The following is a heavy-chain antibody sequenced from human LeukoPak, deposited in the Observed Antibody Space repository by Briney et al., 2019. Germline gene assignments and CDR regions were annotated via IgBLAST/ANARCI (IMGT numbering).Heavy chain of an antibody. D-gene: IGHD4-17*01. Sequence: GGSLRLSCAASGFTFSSHGMSWVRQAPGKGLEWVSGISGSGGGTFYADSVRGRFTISRDNSKNTVYLQMNSLRAEDTAVYYCAKSATTVTSNFEYWGQGTLVTVSS. CDR2: ISGSGGGT. J-gene: IGHJ4*02. V-gene: IGHV3-23*01. CDR1: GFTFSSHG. CDR3: AKSATTVTSNFEY.